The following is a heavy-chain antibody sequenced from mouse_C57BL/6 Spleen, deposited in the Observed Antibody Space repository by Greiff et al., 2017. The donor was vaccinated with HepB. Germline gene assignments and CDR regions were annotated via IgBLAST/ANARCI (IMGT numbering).Heavy chain of an antibody. CDR1: GYTFTSYW. CDR2: IDPSDSYT. V-gene: IGHV1-69*01. D-gene: IGHD2-1*01. J-gene: IGHJ3*01. Sequence: QVQLQQPGAELVMPGASVKLSCKASGYTFTSYWMHWVKQRPGQGLEWIGEIDPSDSYTNYNQKFKGKSTFTVDKSSSTAYMQLSSLTSEDSAVSYCAKGNETWFAYWGQGTLVTVSA. CDR3: AKGNETWFAY.